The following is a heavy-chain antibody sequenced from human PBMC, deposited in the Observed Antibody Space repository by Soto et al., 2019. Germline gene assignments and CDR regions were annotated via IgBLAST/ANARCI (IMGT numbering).Heavy chain of an antibody. CDR1: GFTFSSYS. V-gene: IGHV3-48*01. CDR2: ISSSSSTI. D-gene: IGHD6-19*01. Sequence: GGSLRLSCAASGFTFSSYSMNWVRQAPGKGLEWVSYISSSSSTIYYADSVKGRFTISRDNAKNSLYLQINSLRPDDTAVYFCAKGYSTGWSEGYFDYWGQGALVTVSS. CDR3: AKGYSTGWSEGYFDY. J-gene: IGHJ4*02.